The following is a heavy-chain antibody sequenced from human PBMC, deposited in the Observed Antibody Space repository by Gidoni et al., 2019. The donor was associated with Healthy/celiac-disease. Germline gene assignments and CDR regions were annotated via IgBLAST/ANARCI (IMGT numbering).Heavy chain of an antibody. CDR2: ISSSSSYI. Sequence: EVQLVESGGGLVKPGGSLRLSCAASGLTFSSYSMNWVRPAPGKGLEWVSSISSSSSYIYYADSVKGRFTIFRDNAKNSLYLQMNSLRAEDTAVYYCAQGYSGYDLPNIDYWGQGTLVTVSS. CDR3: AQGYSGYDLPNIDY. V-gene: IGHV3-21*01. J-gene: IGHJ4*02. D-gene: IGHD5-12*01. CDR1: GLTFSSYS.